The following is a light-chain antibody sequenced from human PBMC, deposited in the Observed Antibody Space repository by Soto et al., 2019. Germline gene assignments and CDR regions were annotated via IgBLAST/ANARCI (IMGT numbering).Light chain of an antibody. CDR3: QQCGSSPLT. CDR1: QRVTSSY. J-gene: IGKJ4*01. Sequence: EIVLTQSPGTLSLSPGERATLSCRASQRVTSSYLAWYQQKPGQAPRLLIYGASSRATGIPDRFSGSGSGTDFTLTISRLEPEDFAVYYCQQCGSSPLTFGGGTKVEIK. V-gene: IGKV3-20*01. CDR2: GAS.